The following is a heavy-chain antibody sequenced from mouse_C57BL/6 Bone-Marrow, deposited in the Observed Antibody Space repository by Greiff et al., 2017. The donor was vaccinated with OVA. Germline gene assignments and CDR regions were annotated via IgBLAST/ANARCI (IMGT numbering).Heavy chain of an antibody. D-gene: IGHD1-1*01. CDR1: GYTFTSYW. J-gene: IGHJ1*03. V-gene: IGHV1-59*01. Sequence: QVQLQQPGAELVRPGTSVKLSCKASGYTFTSYWMHWVKQRPGQGLEWIGVIDPSDSYTNYNQKFKGKATLTVDTSSSTAYMQLSSLTSEDSAVYYCARRVTTVVATNYFDVWGTGTTVTVSS. CDR3: ARRVTTVVATNYFDV. CDR2: IDPSDSYT.